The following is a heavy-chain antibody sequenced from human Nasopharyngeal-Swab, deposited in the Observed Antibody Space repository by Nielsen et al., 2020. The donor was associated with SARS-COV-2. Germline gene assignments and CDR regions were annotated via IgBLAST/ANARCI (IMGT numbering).Heavy chain of an antibody. Sequence: GGSLRLSCAASGFTFSIYAMPWVRQAPGKGLEWVAVISYDGSNKYYADSVKGRFTISRDNSKTTLYLQMNSLRAEDTAVYYCARDGGVVWGSHYAFDIWGQGTMVTVSS. D-gene: IGHD3-16*01. V-gene: IGHV3-30-3*01. J-gene: IGHJ3*02. CDR3: ARDGGVVWGSHYAFDI. CDR2: ISYDGSNK. CDR1: GFTFSIYA.